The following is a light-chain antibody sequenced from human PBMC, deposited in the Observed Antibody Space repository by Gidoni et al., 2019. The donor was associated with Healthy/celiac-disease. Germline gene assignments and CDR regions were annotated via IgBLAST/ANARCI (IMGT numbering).Light chain of an antibody. J-gene: IGKJ2*01. V-gene: IGKV1-39*01. CDR1: QSISSY. CDR3: QQSYSTPYT. CDR2: AAS. Sequence: DIQLTQSPSSLSASVGDRVTITSRARQSISSYLNWYQQKPGKAPKLLIYAASSLQSRVPPRIRGGGAETDFTLTISSQQPEDVATYCYQQSYSTPYTFGQGTKLEIK.